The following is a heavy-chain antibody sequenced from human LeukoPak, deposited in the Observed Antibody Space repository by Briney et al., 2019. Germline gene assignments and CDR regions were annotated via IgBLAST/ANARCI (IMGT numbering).Heavy chain of an antibody. CDR3: ARRGPFGELSLDY. D-gene: IGHD3-10*01. Sequence: SETLSLTCTVSGGSISSYYWSWIRQPPGKGLEWIGFIYYSGSTNYNPSLKSRVTISVDTSKNQFSLKLSSVTAADTAVYYCARRGPFGELSLDYWGQGTLVTVSS. CDR1: GGSISSYY. CDR2: IYYSGST. V-gene: IGHV4-59*08. J-gene: IGHJ4*02.